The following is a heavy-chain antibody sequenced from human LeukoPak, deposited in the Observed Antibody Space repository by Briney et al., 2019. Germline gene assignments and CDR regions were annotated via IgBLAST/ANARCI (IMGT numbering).Heavy chain of an antibody. CDR1: GFTFSRYG. CDR2: IKQDGSEK. CDR3: AKVPPYYYDSSGYYF. Sequence: GGSLRLSCAASGFTFSRYGMHWVRQAPGKGLEWVANIKQDGSEKHYVDSVKGRFTISRDNAKNSLYLQMNSLRAEDTAVYYCAKVPPYYYDSSGYYFGGQGTLVTVSS. J-gene: IGHJ4*02. D-gene: IGHD3-22*01. V-gene: IGHV3-7*03.